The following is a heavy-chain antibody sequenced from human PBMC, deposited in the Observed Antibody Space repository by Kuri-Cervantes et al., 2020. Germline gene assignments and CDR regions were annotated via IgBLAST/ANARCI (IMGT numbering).Heavy chain of an antibody. D-gene: IGHD3-3*01. CDR1: GFTFSSYG. CDR3: AREIFGGTSGVRYYYYGMDV. CDR2: VSYDGSHK. J-gene: IGHJ6*02. V-gene: IGHV3-30*03. Sequence: GGSLRLSCAASGFTFSSYGMHWVRQAPGKGLEWVAVVSYDGSHKCYADSVKGRFTISRDNSKNTLYLQMNSLRAEDTAVYYCAREIFGGTSGVRYYYYGMDVWGQGTTVTVSS.